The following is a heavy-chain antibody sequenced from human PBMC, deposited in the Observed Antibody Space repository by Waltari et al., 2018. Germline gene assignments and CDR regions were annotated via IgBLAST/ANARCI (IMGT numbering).Heavy chain of an antibody. J-gene: IGHJ4*02. CDR3: TRKGIVATRSLAY. CDR1: GYAFSSYD. D-gene: IGHD5-12*01. V-gene: IGHV1-18*01. CDR2: ISAYNGDT. Sequence: QIQLVQSGDEVKEPGASVKVSCKASGYAFSSYDISWVRQAPGQGLEWMGWISAYNGDTNYAQNLQGRVTMTTDTSTSTAYMELRSLRSDDTAVYYCTRKGIVATRSLAYWGQGTLVTVSS.